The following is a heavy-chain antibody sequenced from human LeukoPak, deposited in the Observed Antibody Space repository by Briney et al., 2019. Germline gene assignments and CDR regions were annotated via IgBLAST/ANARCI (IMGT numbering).Heavy chain of an antibody. J-gene: IGHJ4*02. CDR3: AAGGY. CDR2: ISWNSGSI. V-gene: IGHV3-9*03. CDR1: GFTFDDYA. D-gene: IGHD6-13*01. Sequence: PGGSLRLSCAASGFTFDDYAMHWVRQAPGKGLEWVSGISWNSGSIGYADSVKGRFTISRDNAKNSPYLQMNSLRAEDMALYYCAAGGYWGQGTLVTVSS.